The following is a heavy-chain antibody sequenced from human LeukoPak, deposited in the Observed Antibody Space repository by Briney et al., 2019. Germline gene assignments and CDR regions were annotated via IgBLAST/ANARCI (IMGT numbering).Heavy chain of an antibody. CDR1: GFIFSSYS. J-gene: IGHJ5*02. V-gene: IGHV3-48*04. Sequence: GGSLRFSCAASGFIFSSYSMNWVRQAPGKGLEWISYINSGGTTMYYADSVKGRFTISRDNTNNSLHLQVNSLRAEDTAVYYCARRATDLNWFDPWGQGTLVTVSS. CDR3: ARRATDLNWFDP. CDR2: INSGGTTM.